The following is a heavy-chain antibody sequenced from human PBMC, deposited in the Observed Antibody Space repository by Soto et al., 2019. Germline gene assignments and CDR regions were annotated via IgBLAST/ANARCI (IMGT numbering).Heavy chain of an antibody. Sequence: GGSLRLSCAASGFTFSIFAMTWVRQAPGKGLEWVSSISSSSSYIYYADSVKGRFTISRDNAKNSLYLQMNSLRAEDTAVYYCARDGRADYYGSGSYRHNDYWGQGTLVTVSS. J-gene: IGHJ4*02. CDR3: ARDGRADYYGSGSYRHNDY. CDR1: GFTFSIFA. CDR2: ISSSSSYI. V-gene: IGHV3-21*01. D-gene: IGHD3-10*01.